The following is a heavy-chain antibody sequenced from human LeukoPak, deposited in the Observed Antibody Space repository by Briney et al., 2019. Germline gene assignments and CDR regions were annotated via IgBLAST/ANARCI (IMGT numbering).Heavy chain of an antibody. V-gene: IGHV3-7*01. CDR2: IKHDGSEK. D-gene: IGHD3-3*01. J-gene: IGHJ4*02. Sequence: PGGSLRLSCAASGFVFTGYFMSWVRQAPGKGLEWVASIKHDGSEKYYVDSVRGRFTISRDNTKNSLYLQMSSLRAEDTAVYYCATDRGWRTSGYYLYYFEYWGQGTLVTFS. CDR1: GFVFTGYF. CDR3: ATDRGWRTSGYYLYYFEY.